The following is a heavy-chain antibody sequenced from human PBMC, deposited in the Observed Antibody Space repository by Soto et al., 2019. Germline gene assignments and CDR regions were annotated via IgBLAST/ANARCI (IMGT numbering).Heavy chain of an antibody. J-gene: IGHJ4*02. CDR2: INPNSGGT. D-gene: IGHD2-15*01. CDR1: GYTFTGYY. V-gene: IGHV1-2*02. CDR3: AREVTLSRYCSGGSCYFGY. Sequence: ASVKVSCKASGYTFTGYYMHWVRQAPGQGLEWMGWINPNSGGTNYAQKFQGRVTMTRDTSISTAYMELSRLRSDDTAVYYCAREVTLSRYCSGGSCYFGYWGQGTLVTVSS.